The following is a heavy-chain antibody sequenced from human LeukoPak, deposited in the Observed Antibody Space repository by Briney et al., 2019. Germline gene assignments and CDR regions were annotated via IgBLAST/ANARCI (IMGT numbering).Heavy chain of an antibody. V-gene: IGHV4-59*01. CDR3: ARVSRTIFGVVTHRYFDY. Sequence: PSETLSLTCTVSGGSISSYYWSWIRQPPGKGLEWIGYIYYSGSTNYNPSLKSRVTISVDTSKNQFSLKLSSVTAADTAVYYCARVSRTIFGVVTHRYFDYWGQGTLVTVSS. CDR1: GGSISSYY. J-gene: IGHJ4*02. D-gene: IGHD3-3*01. CDR2: IYYSGST.